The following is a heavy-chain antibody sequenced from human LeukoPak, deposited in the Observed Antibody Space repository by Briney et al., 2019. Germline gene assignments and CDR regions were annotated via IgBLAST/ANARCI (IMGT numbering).Heavy chain of an antibody. CDR1: GYTFTSYG. J-gene: IGHJ6*02. Sequence: GASVKVSCKASGYTFTSYGISWVRQAPGQGLEWMGWISAYNGKTNYAQKLQGRVTMTTDTSTSTAYMELRSLRSDDTAVYYCARAQIVVVPAAIHSPYYYGMDVWGQGTTVTVSS. D-gene: IGHD2-2*02. CDR3: ARAQIVVVPAAIHSPYYYGMDV. CDR2: ISAYNGKT. V-gene: IGHV1-18*01.